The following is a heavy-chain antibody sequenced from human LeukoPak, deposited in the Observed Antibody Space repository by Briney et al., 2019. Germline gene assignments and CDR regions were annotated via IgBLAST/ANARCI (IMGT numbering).Heavy chain of an antibody. CDR2: INHSGST. CDR3: ARGGYYDSSGYPLGGY. J-gene: IGHJ4*02. D-gene: IGHD3-22*01. CDR1: GGSFSAYY. V-gene: IGHV4-34*01. Sequence: SETLSLTCAVYGGSFSAYYWSWIRQPPGKGLEWIGEINHSGSTNYNPSLKSRVTISVDTSKNQFSLKLSSVTAADTAVYYCARGGYYDSSGYPLGGYWGQGTLVTVSS.